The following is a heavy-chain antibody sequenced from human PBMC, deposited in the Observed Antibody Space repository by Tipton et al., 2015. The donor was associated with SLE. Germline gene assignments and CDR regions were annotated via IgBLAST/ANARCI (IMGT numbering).Heavy chain of an antibody. CDR2: IYYSGST. CDR3: ARLRGYIWGSYRYDDAFDI. Sequence: TLSLTCTVSGGSISSYYWSWIRQPPGKGLEWIGYIYYSGSTNYNPSLKSRVTISVDTSKNQFSLKLSSVTAADTAVYYCARLRGYIWGSYRYDDAFDIWGQGTMVTVSS. CDR1: GGSISSYY. V-gene: IGHV4-59*12. J-gene: IGHJ3*02. D-gene: IGHD3-16*02.